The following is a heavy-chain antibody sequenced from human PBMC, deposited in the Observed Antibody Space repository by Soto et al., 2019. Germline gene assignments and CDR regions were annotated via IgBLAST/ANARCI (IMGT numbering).Heavy chain of an antibody. Sequence: LRLSFAASVFIFTNYAMNWVRQAPGKGLEWVSVIGGRGNSAYYADSVQGRFTISRDNSKNTLSLQMSSLTADDTAIYYCVREGRGSFDFWGRGTMVTVSS. CDR1: VFIFTNYA. D-gene: IGHD5-12*01. CDR3: VREGRGSFDF. CDR2: IGGRGNSA. J-gene: IGHJ3*01. V-gene: IGHV3-23*01.